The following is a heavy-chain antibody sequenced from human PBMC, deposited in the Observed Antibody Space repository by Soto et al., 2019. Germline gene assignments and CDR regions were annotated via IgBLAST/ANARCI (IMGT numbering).Heavy chain of an antibody. CDR3: ARDGVNIVVVPAAMYYYYYMDV. CDR1: GFTFSSYW. CDR2: INSDGSST. Sequence: EVQLVESGGGLVQPGGSLRLSCAASGFTFSSYWMHWVRQAPGKGLVWVSRINSDGSSTSYADSVKGRFTISRDNATNTLYLQMNSLRAEDTAVYYCARDGVNIVVVPAAMYYYYYMDVWGKGTTVTVSS. V-gene: IGHV3-74*01. J-gene: IGHJ6*03. D-gene: IGHD2-2*01.